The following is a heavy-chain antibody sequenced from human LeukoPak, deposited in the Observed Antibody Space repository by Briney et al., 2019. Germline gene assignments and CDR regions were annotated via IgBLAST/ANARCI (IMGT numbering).Heavy chain of an antibody. D-gene: IGHD3-16*01. V-gene: IGHV4-4*07. CDR2: IYTSGST. J-gene: IGHJ4*02. CDR3: ARDHRGGLPPY. Sequence: SETLSLTCTVSGASISNYYWNWIRQPAGKGLEWIGRIYTSGSTIYNPSLKGRVTMSVDTSNNQFSLKLSSVTAADTAVYYCARDHRGGLPPYWGQGTLVTVSS. CDR1: GASISNYY.